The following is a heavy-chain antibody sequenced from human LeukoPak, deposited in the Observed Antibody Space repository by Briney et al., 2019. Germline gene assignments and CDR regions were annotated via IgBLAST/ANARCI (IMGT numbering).Heavy chain of an antibody. J-gene: IGHJ4*02. CDR3: ARTKDCSNINCYRSFDY. Sequence: GGSLRLSCAASGFIFSSYAMSWVRQAPGKGLEWVSSISASGGNTYRADSVKGRFTVSRDNSKNILYLQMNSLRAEDTAVYYCARTKDCSNINCYRSFDYWGQGTLVTVSS. D-gene: IGHD2-2*02. V-gene: IGHV3-23*01. CDR1: GFIFSSYA. CDR2: ISASGGNT.